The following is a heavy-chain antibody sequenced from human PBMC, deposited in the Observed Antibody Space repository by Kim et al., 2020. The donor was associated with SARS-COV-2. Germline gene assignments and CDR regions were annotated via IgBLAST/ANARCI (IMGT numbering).Heavy chain of an antibody. CDR1: GGSISSSSYY. V-gene: IGHV4-39*07. CDR2: IYYSGST. D-gene: IGHD6-19*01. CDR3: AREGSSGWSRCGCFDY. J-gene: IGHJ4*02. Sequence: SETLSLTCTVSGGSISSSSYYWGWIRQPPGKGLEWIGSIYYSGSTYYNPSLKSRVTISVDTSKNQFSLKLSSVTAADTAVYYCAREGSSGWSRCGCFDYWGQGTLVTVSS.